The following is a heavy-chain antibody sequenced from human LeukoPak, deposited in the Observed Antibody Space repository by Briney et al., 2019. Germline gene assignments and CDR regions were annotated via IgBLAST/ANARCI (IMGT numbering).Heavy chain of an antibody. D-gene: IGHD3-10*01. Sequence: GGSLSLSGAASGFSFGGFGWNGVGRPPGKGREGFSYIGGGMSITYYADSVKGRFTISRDNAKNSLYLQMNGLTDEDTAVYYCARGSLNYYASGSYYMVFWGQGTLVTVSS. V-gene: IGHV3-48*02. J-gene: IGHJ4*02. CDR3: ARGSLNYYASGSYYMVF. CDR1: GFSFGGFG. CDR2: IGGGMSIT.